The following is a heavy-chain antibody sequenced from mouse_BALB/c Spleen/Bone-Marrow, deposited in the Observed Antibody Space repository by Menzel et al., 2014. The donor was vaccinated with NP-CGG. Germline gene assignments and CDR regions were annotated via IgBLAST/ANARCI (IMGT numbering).Heavy chain of an antibody. V-gene: IGHV1-31*01. D-gene: IGHD1-1*01. Sequence: DVQLQESGPELVKPGASVKISCKASGYSFAGYTMNWVKQSHGKNLEWIGLINPYNGGSSYNQKFKGKATLTVDKSSSTAYMELLSLTSEDSAVYYCAREGYGSSYGFAYWGQGTLVTVSA. J-gene: IGHJ3*01. CDR2: INPYNGGS. CDR1: GYSFAGYT. CDR3: AREGYGSSYGFAY.